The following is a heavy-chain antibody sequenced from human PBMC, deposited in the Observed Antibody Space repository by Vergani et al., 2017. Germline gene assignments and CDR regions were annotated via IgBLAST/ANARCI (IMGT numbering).Heavy chain of an antibody. V-gene: IGHV4-4*03. D-gene: IGHD6-6*01. CDR1: GGSISSSNW. CDR3: ARAVAARPGYYYYMDV. CDR2: IYHSGST. J-gene: IGHJ6*03. Sequence: QVQLQESGPGLVKPPGTLSLTCAVSGGSISSSNWWSWVRQPPGKGLEWIGEIYHSGSTNYNPSLKSRVTISVDTSKNQFSLKLSSVTAADTAVYYCARAVAARPGYYYYMDVWGKGTTVTVSS.